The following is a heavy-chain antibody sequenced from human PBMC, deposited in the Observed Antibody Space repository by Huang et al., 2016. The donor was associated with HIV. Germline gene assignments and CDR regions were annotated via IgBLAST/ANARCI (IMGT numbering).Heavy chain of an antibody. CDR1: GGSFSRYY. V-gene: IGHV4-34*01. Sequence: QGRLQQWGAGMLKPSETLSLTCAVYGGSFSRYYWTWVRQPPGRGLEWIGEISQSGTTNYTTSLESRVTISGDTSKNQFSLRLTSVTAAETATYFCARAPAGNDYSLYNYYGLDIWGQGTTVTVSS. J-gene: IGHJ6*02. D-gene: IGHD2-15*01. CDR3: ARAPAGNDYSLYNYYGLDI. CDR2: ISQSGTT.